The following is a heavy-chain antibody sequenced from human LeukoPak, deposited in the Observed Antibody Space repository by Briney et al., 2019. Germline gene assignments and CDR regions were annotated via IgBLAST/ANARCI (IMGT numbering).Heavy chain of an antibody. J-gene: IGHJ4*02. CDR3: ARAPPYGCCSGGSCSPFDY. CDR1: GCSISSYY. V-gene: IGHV4-59*01. CDR2: IYYSGST. D-gene: IGHD2-15*01. Sequence: PSETLSLTCTVSGCSISSYYWSWIRQPPGKGLEWIGYIYYSGSTNYNPSLKSRVTISVDTSKNQFSLKLSSVTAADTAVYYCARAPPYGCCSGGSCSPFDYWGQGTLVTVSS.